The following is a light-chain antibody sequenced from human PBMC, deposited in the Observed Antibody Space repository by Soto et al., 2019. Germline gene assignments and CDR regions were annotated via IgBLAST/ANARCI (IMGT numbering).Light chain of an antibody. CDR3: QQYNSDRT. J-gene: IGKJ1*01. CDR1: QSIATW. V-gene: IGKV1-5*01. Sequence: DIQMTQSPSTLSASVGDRVTITGRASQSIATWLAWYQQKPGKAPNLLIYDASNLESGVPSRFRGSGSGTEFTLTISSLEPDDLATYYCQQYNSDRTFGQGPKVEIK. CDR2: DAS.